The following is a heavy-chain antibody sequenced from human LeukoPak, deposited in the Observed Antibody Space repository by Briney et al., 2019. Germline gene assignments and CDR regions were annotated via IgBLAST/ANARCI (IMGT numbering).Heavy chain of an antibody. V-gene: IGHV3-23*01. CDR2: ISGSGGNT. CDR1: GFTFSSYA. D-gene: IGHD6-6*01. Sequence: GGSQRLSCAASGFTFSSYAMGWVRQFPGKGLEWVSAISGSGGNTYYADSVRGRFTTSRDNAKNSLYLQMNSLRAEDTAVYYCARVPGSIAARDAFDIWGQGTMVTVSS. CDR3: ARVPGSIAARDAFDI. J-gene: IGHJ3*02.